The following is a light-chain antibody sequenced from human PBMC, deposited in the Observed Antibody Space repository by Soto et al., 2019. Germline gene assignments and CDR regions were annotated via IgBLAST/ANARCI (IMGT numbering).Light chain of an antibody. Sequence: EIIMTQSPATLSVSPGERATLSCRASQSVSSNLAWYQQKPGQAPRLLIHGASTRATGIPATFSGSGSGTEFTLTISSLQSEDFAVYYCQQYNNWPSTFGQGVKVEIK. J-gene: IGKJ1*01. CDR3: QQYNNWPST. CDR2: GAS. CDR1: QSVSSN. V-gene: IGKV3-15*01.